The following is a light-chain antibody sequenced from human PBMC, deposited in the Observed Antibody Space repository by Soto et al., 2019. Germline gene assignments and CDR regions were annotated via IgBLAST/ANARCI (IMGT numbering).Light chain of an antibody. CDR2: GAS. J-gene: IGKJ1*01. CDR3: QQYNDWPRK. CDR1: QSVSSD. V-gene: IGKV3-15*01. Sequence: EIVVAQSPASLSVSPGEEATLPCRASQSVSSDLAWYQQKPGQAPRLPIYGASTRATGIPARFSGSGSGTEFTLTISSLQSEDFAVYYCQQYNDWPRKFGQGTKVDIK.